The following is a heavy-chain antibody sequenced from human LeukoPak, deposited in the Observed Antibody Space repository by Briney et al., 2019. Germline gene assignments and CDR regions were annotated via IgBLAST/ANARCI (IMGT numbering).Heavy chain of an antibody. CDR1: GFTFSSYA. J-gene: IGHJ4*02. Sequence: GGSLRLSCAASGFTFSSYAMHWVRQAPGKGLEWVAVISYDGSNKYYADSVKGRFTISRDNSKNTLNLQMNSLRAEDTAVYYCARDNTYYDSSGYYYRGGGGPLDYLGQGTLVTVSS. CDR2: ISYDGSNK. CDR3: ARDNTYYDSSGYYYRGGGGPLDY. D-gene: IGHD3-22*01. V-gene: IGHV3-30*01.